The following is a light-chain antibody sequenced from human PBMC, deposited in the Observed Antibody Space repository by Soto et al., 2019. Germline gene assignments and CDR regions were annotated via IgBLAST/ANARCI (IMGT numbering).Light chain of an antibody. V-gene: IGLV2-14*01. CDR2: DVS. J-gene: IGLJ1*01. CDR1: SRDVGAYNS. CDR3: TSSTSSVTYF. Sequence: QSALTQPASVSGSPGQSITIFCTGTSRDVGAYNSVSWYQQHPGKVPKLIIYDVSTRPSGVSYRFSGSKSGNTASLTISGLQAEDEADYYCTSSTSSVTYFFGGGTKVTVL.